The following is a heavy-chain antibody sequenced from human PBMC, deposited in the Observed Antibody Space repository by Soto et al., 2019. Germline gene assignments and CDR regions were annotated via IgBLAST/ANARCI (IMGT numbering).Heavy chain of an antibody. CDR2: VIPIFGTA. Sequence: QVQLVQSGAEVKKPGSSVKVSCKASGGTFSSYAISWVRQAPGQGLEWMGGVIPIFGTAIYAQKFQGRVTITADQSTSTAYMELSSLRSEDTAVYYCASSRRPVVATEYFDYWGQGTLVTVSS. CDR1: GGTFSSYA. CDR3: ASSRRPVVATEYFDY. J-gene: IGHJ4*02. D-gene: IGHD5-12*01. V-gene: IGHV1-69*01.